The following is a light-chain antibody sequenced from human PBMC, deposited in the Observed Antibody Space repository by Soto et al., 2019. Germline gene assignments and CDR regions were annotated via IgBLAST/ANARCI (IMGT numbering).Light chain of an antibody. Sequence: QAVVTQPASVSGSPGQSITISCTGTSSDVGGYNYVSWYQQHPGKAPKLMIYDVSNRPSGVSNRFSGSKSGNTASLTISGLQAEDEADYYCSSYTSSSTFAVFGGGTKLTVL. CDR2: DVS. J-gene: IGLJ2*01. V-gene: IGLV2-14*01. CDR3: SSYTSSSTFAV. CDR1: SSDVGGYNY.